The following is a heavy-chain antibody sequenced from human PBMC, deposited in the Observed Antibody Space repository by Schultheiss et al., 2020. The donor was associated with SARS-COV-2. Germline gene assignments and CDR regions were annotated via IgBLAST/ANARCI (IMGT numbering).Heavy chain of an antibody. D-gene: IGHD2-21*01. Sequence: TLSLTCTVSGDSISSYYWNWIRQPPGKALEWLARIDWDNDKLYNTSLKTRLTISKDTSKNQVVLTMTNMDPVDTATYYCAHRPSSVLWKDYFDYWGQGALVTVSS. V-gene: IGHV2-70*12. CDR2: IDWDNDK. J-gene: IGHJ4*02. CDR1: GDSISSYY. CDR3: AHRPSSVLWKDYFDY.